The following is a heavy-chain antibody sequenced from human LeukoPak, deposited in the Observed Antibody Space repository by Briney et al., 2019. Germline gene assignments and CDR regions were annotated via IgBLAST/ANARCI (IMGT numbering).Heavy chain of an antibody. CDR3: ARGGGYYDSSGYFGY. CDR1: GFTFSSYE. Sequence: PGGSLRLSCAASGFTFSSYEMNWVRQAPGKGLEWVSYISSSGSTIYYADSVKGRFTISRDNAKNSLYLQMNSLRAEDTAVYYCARGGGYYDSSGYFGYWGQGTLVTVSS. J-gene: IGHJ4*02. D-gene: IGHD3-22*01. CDR2: ISSSGSTI. V-gene: IGHV3-48*03.